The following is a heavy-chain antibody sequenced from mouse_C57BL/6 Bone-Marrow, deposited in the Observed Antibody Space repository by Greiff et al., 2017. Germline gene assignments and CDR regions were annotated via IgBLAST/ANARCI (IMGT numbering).Heavy chain of an antibody. CDR3: ARLRRDFDY. Sequence: QVQLQQSGAELARPGASVKLSCKASGYTFTSYGISWVKQRTGQGLEWIGEIYPRSGNTYYNEKFKGKATLTADKSSSTAYMELRSLTSEDSAVYFCARLRRDFDYWGQGTTLTVSS. J-gene: IGHJ2*01. V-gene: IGHV1-81*01. CDR1: GYTFTSYG. CDR2: IYPRSGNT.